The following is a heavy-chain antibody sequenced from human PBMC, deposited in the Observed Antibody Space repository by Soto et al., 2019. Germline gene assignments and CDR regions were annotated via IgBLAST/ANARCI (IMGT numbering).Heavy chain of an antibody. D-gene: IGHD3-16*01. J-gene: IGHJ3*02. CDR3: ARGDGVDDAFHI. Sequence: HVQLVESGVGLIKPGGSLRLSCAASGFSFSDYYMNWIRQAPGKGLEWVSYISGTTTYTNYADSVRGRFTISRDNAKKSLYLQMYSLRAEDTAVYYCARGDGVDDAFHIWGQGTMVTVSS. V-gene: IGHV3-11*05. CDR1: GFSFSDYY. CDR2: ISGTTTYT.